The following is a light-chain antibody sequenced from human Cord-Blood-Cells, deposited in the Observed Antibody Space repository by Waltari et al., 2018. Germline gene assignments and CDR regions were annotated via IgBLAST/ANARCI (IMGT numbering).Light chain of an antibody. CDR1: QSVLYSSNNKNY. V-gene: IGKV4-1*01. CDR3: QQYYSTPIT. J-gene: IGKJ5*01. CDR2: WAS. Sequence: DIVMTQSPDSLAVSLGERATINCKSSQSVLYSSNNKNYLAWYQQKPGQPPKLLIYWASTRESGVPDRFSGSGSETDFTLTISSLQAEDVAVYYCQQYYSTPITFGHGTRLEIK.